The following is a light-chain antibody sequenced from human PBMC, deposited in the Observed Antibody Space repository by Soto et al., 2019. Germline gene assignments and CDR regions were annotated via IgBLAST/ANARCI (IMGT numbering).Light chain of an antibody. J-gene: IGKJ1*01. Sequence: DIQMTQAPSTRSASVGDRVTSTFRASQSTSRWLALYQKKPGKAPKLLIYDGACLESGVPSRFRRRGLGTEFTLTISSLQSDDFAPYYCQQYNSYWTFGQGTKVDI. CDR2: DGA. CDR3: QQYNSYWT. CDR1: QSTSRW. V-gene: IGKV1-5*01.